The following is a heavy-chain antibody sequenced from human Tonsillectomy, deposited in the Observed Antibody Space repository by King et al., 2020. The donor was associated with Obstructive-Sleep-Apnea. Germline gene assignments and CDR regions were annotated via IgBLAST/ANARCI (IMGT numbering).Heavy chain of an antibody. Sequence: VQLQQWGAGLLKPSETLSLTCAVYGGSFSGYYWSWIRQPPGKGLEWIGEINHSGSTNYNPSLKSRVTISVDTSKNQFSLKLSSVTAADTAVYYCAGGDDSDYWGQGTLVTVSS. J-gene: IGHJ4*02. V-gene: IGHV4-34*01. CDR2: INHSGST. CDR3: AGGDDSDY. CDR1: GGSFSGYY.